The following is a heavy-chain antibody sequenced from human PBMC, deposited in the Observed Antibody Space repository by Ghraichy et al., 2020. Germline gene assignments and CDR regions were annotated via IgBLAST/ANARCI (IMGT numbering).Heavy chain of an antibody. Sequence: AGSLRLSCAASGFRFNNAWMSWVRQAPGKGLEWIGRMKATNSGGTTDFAAAVKGRFTISRDDSKNTLYLQMNSLNTEDTGVYYCSAPNMVRGVISFDYWDQGTLVSVSS. D-gene: IGHD3-10*01. CDR2: MKATNSGGTT. CDR3: SAPNMVRGVISFDY. V-gene: IGHV3-15*01. CDR1: GFRFNNAW. J-gene: IGHJ4*02.